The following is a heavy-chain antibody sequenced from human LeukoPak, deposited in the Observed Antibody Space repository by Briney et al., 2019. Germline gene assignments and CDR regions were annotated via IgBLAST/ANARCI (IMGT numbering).Heavy chain of an antibody. J-gene: IGHJ4*02. CDR2: ICGSGSST. V-gene: IGHV3-23*01. Sequence: GGSLRLSCAASGFIFSSYAMSWVRQAPGKGLEWVSGICGSGSSTHYADSVKGRFTISRDNSKNTLYLQMNSLRAEDTAVYYCAKIGPLLWFGELFRGGRDWISDYWGQGTLVTVSS. CDR1: GFIFSSYA. D-gene: IGHD3-10*01. CDR3: AKIGPLLWFGELFRGGRDWISDY.